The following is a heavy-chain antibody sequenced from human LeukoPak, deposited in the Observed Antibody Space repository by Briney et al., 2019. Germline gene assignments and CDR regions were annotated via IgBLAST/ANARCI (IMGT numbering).Heavy chain of an antibody. V-gene: IGHV1-8*01. Sequence: ASVKVSCKASGYTFTSYNINWVRQGTGQGLEWMGWMNPNSGNTGYAQKFQGRVTMTRNTSISTAYMELSSLRSEDTAVYYCARGGSYYAYTRYFDYWGQGTLVTVSS. CDR2: MNPNSGNT. D-gene: IGHD1-26*01. J-gene: IGHJ4*02. CDR1: GYTFTSYN. CDR3: ARGGSYYAYTRYFDY.